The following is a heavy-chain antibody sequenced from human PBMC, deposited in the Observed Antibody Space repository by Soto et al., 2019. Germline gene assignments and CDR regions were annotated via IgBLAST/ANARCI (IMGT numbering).Heavy chain of an antibody. CDR2: ISTYSGNT. CDR1: GYTFSSYS. Sequence: ASVKVSCKTSGYTFSSYSINWVRQAPGQGLEWMAWISTYSGNTHYAERVQGRVTVTLDKSARTAFMEMRGLTSDDTAVYFCARDNGYYDLWGQGTLVTVYS. V-gene: IGHV1-18*04. CDR3: ARDNGYYDL. J-gene: IGHJ4*02.